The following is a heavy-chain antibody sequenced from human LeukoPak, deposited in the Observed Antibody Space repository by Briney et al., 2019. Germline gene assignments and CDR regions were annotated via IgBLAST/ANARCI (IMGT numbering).Heavy chain of an antibody. CDR1: GYTFTSYG. D-gene: IGHD5-12*01. Sequence: ASVKVSCKASGYTFTSYGISWVRQAPGQGLEWMGWISAYNGNTSYAQKLQGRVTMTTDTSTSTAYMELRSLRSDDTAVYYCARWGPVRGYSGYDEAGGMDVWGQGTTVTVSS. J-gene: IGHJ6*02. CDR3: ARWGPVRGYSGYDEAGGMDV. CDR2: ISAYNGNT. V-gene: IGHV1-18*01.